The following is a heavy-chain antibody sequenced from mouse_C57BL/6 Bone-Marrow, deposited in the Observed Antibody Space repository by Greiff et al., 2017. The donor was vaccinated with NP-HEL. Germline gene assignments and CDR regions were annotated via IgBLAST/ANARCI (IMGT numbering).Heavy chain of an antibody. V-gene: IGHV5-6*01. CDR3: ARTGTWFAY. CDR1: GFTFSSYG. J-gene: IGHJ3*01. CDR2: ISSGGSYT. D-gene: IGHD4-1*01. Sequence: EVMLVESGGDLVKPGGSLKLSCAASGFTFSSYGMSWVRQTPDKRLEWVATISSGGSYTYYPDSVKGRFTISRDNAKNPLYLQMSSLKSEDTAMYYCARTGTWFAYWGQGTLVTVSA.